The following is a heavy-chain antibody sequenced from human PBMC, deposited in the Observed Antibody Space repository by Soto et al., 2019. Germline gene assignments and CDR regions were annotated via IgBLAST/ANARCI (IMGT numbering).Heavy chain of an antibody. CDR3: AKALGGHSREDY. CDR1: GFTFSSYG. D-gene: IGHD3-16*01. CDR2: ISYDGSNK. Sequence: GGSLRLSCAASGFTFSSYGMHWVRQAPGKGLEWVAVISYDGSNKYYADSVKGRFTISRDNSKNTLYPQMSSLRAEDTAVYYCAKALGGHSREDYWGQGTLVTVSS. V-gene: IGHV3-30*18. J-gene: IGHJ4*02.